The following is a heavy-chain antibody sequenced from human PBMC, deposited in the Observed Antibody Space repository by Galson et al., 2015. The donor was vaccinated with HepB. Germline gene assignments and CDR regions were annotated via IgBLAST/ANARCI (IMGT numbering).Heavy chain of an antibody. J-gene: IGHJ4*02. V-gene: IGHV3-66*02. D-gene: IGHD6-19*01. Sequence: SLRLSCAASGFTVSNNYMSWVRQAPGKGLEWVSVIYSGSDIYYLDSVKGRFTISRDSSKNTLFLQMNSLRPEDTAVYYCAKGKRGAGSDDWGRGTLVTVSS. CDR3: AKGKRGAGSDD. CDR1: GFTVSNNY. CDR2: IYSGSDI.